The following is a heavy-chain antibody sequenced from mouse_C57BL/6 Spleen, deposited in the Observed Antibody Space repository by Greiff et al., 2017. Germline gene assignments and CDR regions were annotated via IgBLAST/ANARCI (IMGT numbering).Heavy chain of an antibody. CDR1: GFTFSSYA. J-gene: IGHJ2*01. V-gene: IGHV5-9-1*02. D-gene: IGHD4-1*01. CDR2: ISSGGDYI. CDR3: TRESGTGYYFDY. Sequence: EVKVVESGEGLVKPGGSLKLSCAASGFTFSSYAMSWVRQTPEKRLEWVAYISSGGDYIYYADTVKGRFTISRDNARNTLYLQMSSLKSEDTAMYYCTRESGTGYYFDYWGQGTTLTVSS.